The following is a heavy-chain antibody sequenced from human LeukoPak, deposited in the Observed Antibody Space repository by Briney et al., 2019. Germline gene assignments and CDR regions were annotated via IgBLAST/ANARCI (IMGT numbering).Heavy chain of an antibody. D-gene: IGHD3-10*01. J-gene: IGHJ4*02. CDR2: IYSHGGT. CDR3: TGNYYGSGSYADFDY. Sequence: VGSLRLSCAASGFTVSNNYMSWVRQAPGKGLEWVSLIYSHGGTNYADSVKGRFTISRDNAKNSLYLQMDSLKTEDTAVYYCTGNYYGSGSYADFDYWGQGTLVTVSS. CDR1: GFTVSNNY. V-gene: IGHV3-66*01.